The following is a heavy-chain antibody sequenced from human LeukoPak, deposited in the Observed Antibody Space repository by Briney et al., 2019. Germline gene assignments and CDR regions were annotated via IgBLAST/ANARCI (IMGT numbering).Heavy chain of an antibody. CDR2: IYTSGST. D-gene: IGHD6-13*01. CDR1: GGSISSYY. Sequence: PPETLSLTCTVSGGSISSYYWSWIRQPAGKGLEWIGRIYTSGSTNYNPSLKSRVTMSVDTSKNQFSLKLSPVTAADTAVYYCARDMSSSWYKVYAFDIWGQGTMVTVSS. J-gene: IGHJ3*02. CDR3: ARDMSSSWYKVYAFDI. V-gene: IGHV4-4*07.